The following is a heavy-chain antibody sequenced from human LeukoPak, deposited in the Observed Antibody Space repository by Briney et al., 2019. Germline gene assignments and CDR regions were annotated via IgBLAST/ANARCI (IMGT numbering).Heavy chain of an antibody. CDR3: ASLRYNGMLIQH. J-gene: IGHJ1*01. CDR2: IKQDGSQK. D-gene: IGHD1-26*01. CDR1: GFTFSSSW. Sequence: GGSLRLSCAASGFTFSSSWMSWVRQAPGKGLEWVANIKQDGSQKYYVDSVKGRFTISRDNTKNSLYLQMNSLRAEDTAVYYCASLRYNGMLIQHWGQGTLVTVSS. V-gene: IGHV3-7*01.